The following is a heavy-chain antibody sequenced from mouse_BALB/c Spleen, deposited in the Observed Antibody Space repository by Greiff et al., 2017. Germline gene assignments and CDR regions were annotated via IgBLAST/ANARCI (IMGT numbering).Heavy chain of an antibody. Sequence: VKVVESGPGLVAPSQSLSITCTVSGFSLTSYGVHWVRQPPGKGLEWLGVIWAGGSTNYNSALMSRLSISKDNSKSQVFLKMNSLQTDDTAMYYCARDSHYYGSYWYFDVWGAGTTVTVSS. D-gene: IGHD1-2*01. V-gene: IGHV2-9*02. J-gene: IGHJ1*01. CDR1: GFSLTSYG. CDR2: IWAGGST. CDR3: ARDSHYYGSYWYFDV.